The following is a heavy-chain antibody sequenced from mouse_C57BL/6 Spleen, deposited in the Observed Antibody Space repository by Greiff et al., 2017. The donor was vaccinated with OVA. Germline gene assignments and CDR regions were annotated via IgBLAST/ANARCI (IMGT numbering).Heavy chain of an antibody. D-gene: IGHD2-1*01. CDR2: IWSDGST. Sequence: VKLMESGPGLVAPSQRLSITCTVSGFSLTSYGVHWVRQPPGKGLEWLVVIWSDGSTTYNSALKSRLSISKDNSKSQVFLKMNSLQTDDTAMYYCARQGGKSPWYFDVWGTGTTVTVSS. CDR3: ARQGGKSPWYFDV. V-gene: IGHV2-6-1*01. CDR1: GFSLTSYG. J-gene: IGHJ1*03.